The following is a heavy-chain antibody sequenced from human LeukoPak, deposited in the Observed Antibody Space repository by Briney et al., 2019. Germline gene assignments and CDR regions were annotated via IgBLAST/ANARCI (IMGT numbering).Heavy chain of an antibody. D-gene: IGHD1-26*01. J-gene: IGHJ4*02. CDR3: ARDLMGARGY. V-gene: IGHV3-53*01. Sequence: PGGSLRLSCAASGFTVSSNYMSWVRQAPGKGLEWVSVIYSDDNTYYADSVKGRFTISRDNSKNTLYLQMNSLRAEDTAVYYCARDLMGARGYWGQRTLVTVSS. CDR1: GFTVSSNY. CDR2: IYSDDNT.